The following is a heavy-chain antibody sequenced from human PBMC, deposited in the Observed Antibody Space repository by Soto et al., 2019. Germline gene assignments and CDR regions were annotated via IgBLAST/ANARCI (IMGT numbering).Heavy chain of an antibody. Sequence: ASVKVSCKASGYTFTSYAMHWVRQAPGQRLEWMGWINAGNGNTKYSQKFQGRVTITRDTSASTAYMELSSLRSEDTAVYYCARGAGITIFGVVTGPRGWFDPWGQGTLVTV. J-gene: IGHJ5*02. CDR2: INAGNGNT. CDR1: GYTFTSYA. CDR3: ARGAGITIFGVVTGPRGWFDP. V-gene: IGHV1-3*01. D-gene: IGHD3-3*01.